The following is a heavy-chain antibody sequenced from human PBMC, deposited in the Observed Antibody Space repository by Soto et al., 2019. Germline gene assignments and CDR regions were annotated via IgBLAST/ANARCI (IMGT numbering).Heavy chain of an antibody. V-gene: IGHV3-23*01. CDR2: VTGSGSQI. J-gene: IGHJ5*02. CDR3: AKDAVYRDGLWLMDS. Sequence: GGSLRLSCAASGFTISTYAMTWVRQAPGKGLECVSGVTGSGSQIYYADSVKGRFTISKDNTKNTLYLQMSSLREEDTALYYCAKDAVYRDGLWLMDSWGQGTLVTVSS. CDR1: GFTISTYA. D-gene: IGHD2-21*01.